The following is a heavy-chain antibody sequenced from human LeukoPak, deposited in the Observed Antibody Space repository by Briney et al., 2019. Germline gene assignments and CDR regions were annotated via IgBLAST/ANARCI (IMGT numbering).Heavy chain of an antibody. D-gene: IGHD1-7*01. Sequence: GGALRLCCAASGFTFSNYGMHWVRQAPGKGLECVAVIWYDGTNKHYADSVKGRFTISRDNSKNTLYLQMNILRAEDTAMYYCAKANSRYNSNYGGAFDIWGPGTMVTVSS. J-gene: IGHJ3*02. CDR3: AKANSRYNSNYGGAFDI. CDR1: GFTFSNYG. V-gene: IGHV3-33*06. CDR2: IWYDGTNK.